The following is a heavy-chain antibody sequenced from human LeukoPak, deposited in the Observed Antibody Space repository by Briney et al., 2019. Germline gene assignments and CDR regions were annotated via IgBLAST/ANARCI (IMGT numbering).Heavy chain of an antibody. J-gene: IGHJ4*02. Sequence: SETLSLTCTVSGYSISSGYYWGWIRQPPGKGLEWIGGIYHSGSTYYNPSLKSRVTISVDTSKNQFSLKLSSVTAADTAVYYCAVREAVLAAAGDDYWGQGTLVTVSS. V-gene: IGHV4-38-2*02. CDR3: AVREAVLAAAGDDY. CDR1: GYSISSGYY. D-gene: IGHD6-13*01. CDR2: IYHSGST.